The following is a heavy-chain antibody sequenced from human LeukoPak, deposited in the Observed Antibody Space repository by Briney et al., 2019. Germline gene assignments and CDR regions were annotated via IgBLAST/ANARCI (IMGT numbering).Heavy chain of an antibody. V-gene: IGHV4-39*01. CDR3: ASLLGSGWHRPDF. CDR1: GGSISSSSCY. Sequence: SETLSLTCTVSGGSISSSSCYWGWLRQPQGTGREGNGSIFSIGSTYYTPSLKSPVTISFVTSKSQFSLKLSFVTAADTAVYYCASLLGSGWHRPDFWGQGALVTVSS. D-gene: IGHD6-19*01. J-gene: IGHJ4*02. CDR2: IFSIGST.